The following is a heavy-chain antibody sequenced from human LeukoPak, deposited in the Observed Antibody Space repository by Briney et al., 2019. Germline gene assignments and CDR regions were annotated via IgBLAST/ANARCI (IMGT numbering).Heavy chain of an antibody. V-gene: IGHV3-64*01. CDR1: GFTFSSYA. CDR3: ARAFVTAAGFFDT. CDR2: ISSNGGST. Sequence: GGSLRLSCAASGFTFSSYAMHWVRQAPGKGLEYVSAISSNGGSTYYANSVKGRFTISRDNSVNTLYLQMNSLRIEDTAVYHCARAFVTAAGFFDTWGRGTLVTVSS. D-gene: IGHD6-13*01. J-gene: IGHJ4*02.